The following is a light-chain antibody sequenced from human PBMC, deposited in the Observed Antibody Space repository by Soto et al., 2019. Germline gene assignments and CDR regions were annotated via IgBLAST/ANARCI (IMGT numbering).Light chain of an antibody. Sequence: EIVLTQSPGTLSLSPGERATLSCRASQSVSSNLAWYQQKPGQAPRLLIYGASTRATGIPARFSGGGSGTDFTLTISRLEPEHFPVYSCHKPNTAFCQGNYV. CDR3: HKPNTA. J-gene: IGKJ1*01. CDR2: GAS. V-gene: IGKV3-20*01. CDR1: QSVSSN.